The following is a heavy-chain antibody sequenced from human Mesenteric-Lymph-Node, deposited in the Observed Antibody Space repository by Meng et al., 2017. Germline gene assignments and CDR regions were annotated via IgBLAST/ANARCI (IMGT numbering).Heavy chain of an antibody. J-gene: IGHJ4*02. D-gene: IGHD6-19*01. CDR1: GVTVSSSY. Sequence: EGELVEVGGGVIQPGGSLRVPWEASGVTVSSSYMSWVRQAPGKGLEWVSTIYSGGRTYYADSVKGRFTISRDNSKNTLYLQMNSLRAEDTAVYYCAKDSSGGWYHNYWGQGTLVTVSS. V-gene: IGHV3-53*01. CDR3: AKDSSGGWYHNY. CDR2: IYSGGRT.